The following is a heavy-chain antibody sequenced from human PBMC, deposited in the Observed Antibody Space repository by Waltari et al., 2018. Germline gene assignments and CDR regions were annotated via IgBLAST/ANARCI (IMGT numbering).Heavy chain of an antibody. CDR3: AREARITPRPTGFDY. D-gene: IGHD6-6*01. V-gene: IGHV4-34*01. Sequence: QVQLQQWGAGLLKPSETLSLTCAVYGGSFSGYYWSWIRHPPGKGLEWIGEINHSGSTNYNPSLKSRVTISVDTSKKQFSLKLSSVTAADTAVYYCAREARITPRPTGFDYWGQGTLVTVSS. CDR1: GGSFSGYY. CDR2: INHSGST. J-gene: IGHJ4*02.